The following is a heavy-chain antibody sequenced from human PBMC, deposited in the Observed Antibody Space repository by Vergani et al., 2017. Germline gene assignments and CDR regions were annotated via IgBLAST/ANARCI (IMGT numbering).Heavy chain of an antibody. D-gene: IGHD3-22*01. Sequence: QLQLQESGSGLVKPSQTLSLTCAVSGGSISSGGYSWSWIRQPPGKGLEWIGYIYHSGSTYYNPSLKSRVTISVDRSKNQFSLKLSSVTAADTAVYFCARVGDYYDSSGYYHYFDYWGQGALVTVSS. CDR1: GGSISSGGYS. CDR3: ARVGDYYDSSGYYHYFDY. J-gene: IGHJ4*02. V-gene: IGHV4-30-2*01. CDR2: IYHSGST.